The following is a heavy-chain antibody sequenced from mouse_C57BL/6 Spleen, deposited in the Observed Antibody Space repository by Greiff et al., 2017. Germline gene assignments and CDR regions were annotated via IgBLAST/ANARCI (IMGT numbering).Heavy chain of an antibody. CDR3: AREGPYYYGSSFWYFDV. CDR2: ISYDGSN. D-gene: IGHD1-1*01. J-gene: IGHJ1*03. V-gene: IGHV3-6*01. Sequence: ESGPGLVKPSQSLSLTCSVTGYSITSGYYWNWIRQFPGNKLEWMGYISYDGSNNYNPPLKNRISITRNTSKNQFFLKFNSVTTVNTATYYCAREGPYYYGSSFWYFDVWGTGTTVTVSS. CDR1: GYSITSGYY.